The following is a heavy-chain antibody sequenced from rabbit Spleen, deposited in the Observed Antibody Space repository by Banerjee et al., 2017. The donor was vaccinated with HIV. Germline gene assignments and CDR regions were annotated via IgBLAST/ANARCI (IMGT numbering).Heavy chain of an antibody. CDR1: GFSLTTSAW. CDR2: IDLLFGTT. D-gene: IGHD1-1*01. V-gene: IGHV1S45*01. CDR3: VRGASGSGYYSL. J-gene: IGHJ4*01. Sequence: EESGGGLVQPEGSLTLTCTASGFSLTTSAWICWVRQAPGKGLEWIGYIDLLFGTTYYANWVNGRFTISSHNAQNTLYLQLHSLTAADTATYFCVRGASGSGYYSLWGPGTLVTVS.